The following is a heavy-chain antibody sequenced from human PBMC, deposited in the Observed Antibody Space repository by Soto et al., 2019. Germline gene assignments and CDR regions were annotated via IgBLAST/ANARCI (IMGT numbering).Heavy chain of an antibody. CDR3: ARDNRKELWVEGLNAMDV. D-gene: IGHD3-10*01. CDR1: AYTFTTYG. Sequence: QVQLVQSGPEVKKPGASVKVSCKASAYTFTTYGISWVRQVPGQGLEWMGWISGYNGQTNYPQKFGGRVTLTTDTSTSTAYMELRSVRSDDTAMYYCARDNRKELWVEGLNAMDVWGQGTTVTVSS. V-gene: IGHV1-18*04. CDR2: ISGYNGQT. J-gene: IGHJ6*02.